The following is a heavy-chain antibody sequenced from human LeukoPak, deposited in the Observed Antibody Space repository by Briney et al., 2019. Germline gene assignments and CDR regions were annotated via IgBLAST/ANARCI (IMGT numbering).Heavy chain of an antibody. D-gene: IGHD6-13*01. J-gene: IGHJ4*02. CDR3: AKRIWGFSSSWNYDY. V-gene: IGHV3-23*01. Sequence: GGSLRLSCAASGFTFSSYAMSWVRQAPGKGLEWVSAISGSGGSTYYADSVKGRFTISRDNSKSTLYLQMNSLRAEDTAVYYCAKRIWGFSSSWNYDYWGQGTLVTVSS. CDR1: GFTFSSYA. CDR2: ISGSGGST.